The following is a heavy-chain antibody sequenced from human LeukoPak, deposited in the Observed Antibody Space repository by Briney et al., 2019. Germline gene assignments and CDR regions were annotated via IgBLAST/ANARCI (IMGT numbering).Heavy chain of an antibody. Sequence: GGSLRLSCEASGFTLEDHGIHWVRQVPGKGLEWVSGVTWSSRSKKYADSVRGRFSISRDDANNSLFLQMNNLRPEDTALYYCAKDSEARSISWYSHFDLWGRGTLVTVSS. D-gene: IGHD6-13*01. CDR3: AKDSEARSISWYSHFDL. CDR1: GFTLEDHG. J-gene: IGHJ2*01. V-gene: IGHV3-9*01. CDR2: VTWSSRSK.